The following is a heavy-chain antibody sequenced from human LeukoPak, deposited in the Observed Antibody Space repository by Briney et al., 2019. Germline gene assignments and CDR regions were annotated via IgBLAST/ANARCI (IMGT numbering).Heavy chain of an antibody. CDR3: ARGVEPLAANTLAY. D-gene: IGHD1-14*01. CDR1: GFTVITND. V-gene: IGHV3-53*01. J-gene: IGHJ4*02. Sequence: GGSLRLSCAASGFTVITNDMTWVRQAPGKGLEWVSVLYSDGNTKYADSVQGRLTISRDNFKNTLYLEMNSLSPDDTAVYYCARGVEPLAANTLAYWGQGTLVTVSS. CDR2: LYSDGNT.